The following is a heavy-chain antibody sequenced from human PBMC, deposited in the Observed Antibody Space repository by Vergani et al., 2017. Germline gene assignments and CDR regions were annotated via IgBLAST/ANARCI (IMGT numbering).Heavy chain of an antibody. D-gene: IGHD2-8*01. CDR1: GFTFSDFS. Sequence: VQLVESGGGLVKPGGSLRLSCVASGFTFSDFSMSWVRQAPGKGLEWVAFIGSSGPYINYADSVKGRFIICRDNTNNSLFLELRSLRAEYTAVYYCVMDCTSGGCPKNYGFDFWGQGAMVTVSS. CDR2: IGSSGPYI. CDR3: VMDCTSGGCPKNYGFDF. J-gene: IGHJ5*01. V-gene: IGHV3-21*06.